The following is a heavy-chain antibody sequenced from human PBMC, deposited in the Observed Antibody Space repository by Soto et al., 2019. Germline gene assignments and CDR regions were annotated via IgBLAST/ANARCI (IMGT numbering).Heavy chain of an antibody. CDR1: GFTFSSYG. Sequence: GGSLRLSCAASGFTFSSYGMHWVRQAPGKGLEWVAVTSYDGSNKYYADSVKGRFTISRDNSKNTLYLQMNSLRAEDTAVYYCAKDLMVYYYYYYGMDVWGQGTTVTVSS. CDR3: AKDLMVYYYYYYGMDV. V-gene: IGHV3-30*18. D-gene: IGHD3-10*01. CDR2: TSYDGSNK. J-gene: IGHJ6*02.